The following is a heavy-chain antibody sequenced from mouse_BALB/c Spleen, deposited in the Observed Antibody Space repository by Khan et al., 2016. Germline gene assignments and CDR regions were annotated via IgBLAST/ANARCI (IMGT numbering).Heavy chain of an antibody. CDR3: ARDIITTVVDYYYAMDY. D-gene: IGHD1-1*01. V-gene: IGHV2-9*02. CDR1: GFSLTSYG. J-gene: IGHJ4*01. CDR2: IWAGGST. Sequence: VQLQESGPGLVAPSQSLSITCTVSGFSLTSYGVHWVRQPPGQGLEWLGVIWAGGSTNYNSALMSRLSISQDNSKSQAFLKMNSRQTEDTAMCYCARDIITTVVDYYYAMDYWGQGTSVTVSS.